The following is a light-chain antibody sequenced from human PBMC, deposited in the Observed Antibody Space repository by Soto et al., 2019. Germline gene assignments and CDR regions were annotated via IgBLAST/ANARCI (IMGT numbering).Light chain of an antibody. CDR2: SNN. CDR3: AACDDSLNGWV. Sequence: QAVVTQPPSASGTPGQTVTISCSGSSSNIGSNTVNWCQQLPGTAPKLLIFSNNLRPSEVPDRFSGSKSGTSASLAISGLQSQDEADYYCAACDDSLNGWVFGGGTKVTVL. CDR1: SSNIGSNT. J-gene: IGLJ3*02. V-gene: IGLV1-44*01.